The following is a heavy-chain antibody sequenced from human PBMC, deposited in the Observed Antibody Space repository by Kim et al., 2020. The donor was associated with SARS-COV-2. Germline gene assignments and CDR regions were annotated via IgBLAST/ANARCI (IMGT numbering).Heavy chain of an antibody. CDR1: GFTFSDHY. J-gene: IGHJ6*02. Sequence: GRSLRLSCAASGFTFSDHYMDWVRQAPGKGLEWVGRTRNKINFYTTDYAASVKGRFTISRDDSKNSLYLQMNSLKTDDTAVYYCVRGSVVRGVTPTPYYYGMDVWGQGTTVTVSS. CDR3: VRGSVVRGVTPTPYYYGMDV. V-gene: IGHV3-72*01. CDR2: TRNKINFYTT. D-gene: IGHD3-10*01.